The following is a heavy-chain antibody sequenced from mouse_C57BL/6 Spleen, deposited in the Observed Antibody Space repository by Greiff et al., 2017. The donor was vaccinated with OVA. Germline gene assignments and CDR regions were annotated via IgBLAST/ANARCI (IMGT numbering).Heavy chain of an antibody. D-gene: IGHD1-1*01. CDR3: AKPYYGSSYAMDY. Sequence: VQLKESGAELVKPGASVKLSCTASGFNIKDYYMHWVKQRTEQGLEWIGRIDPEDGETKYAPKFQGKATITADTSSNTAYLQLSSLTSEDTAVYYCAKPYYGSSYAMDYWGQGTSVTVSS. J-gene: IGHJ4*01. V-gene: IGHV14-2*01. CDR1: GFNIKDYY. CDR2: IDPEDGET.